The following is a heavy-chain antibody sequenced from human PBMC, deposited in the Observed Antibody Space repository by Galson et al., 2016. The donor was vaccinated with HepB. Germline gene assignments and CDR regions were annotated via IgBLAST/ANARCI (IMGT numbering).Heavy chain of an antibody. Sequence: SLRLSCAASGFTFSNYAMSWVRQAPGKGLEWVSSISGSGGSTFYADSVKGRFTISRDNSKTTLYLQMNSLRAEDTAVYSCAKDASVAAAGGGWFDPWAQGTLVTVSS. V-gene: IGHV3-23*01. CDR1: GFTFSNYA. CDR3: AKDASVAAAGGGWFDP. D-gene: IGHD6-13*01. CDR2: ISGSGGST. J-gene: IGHJ5*02.